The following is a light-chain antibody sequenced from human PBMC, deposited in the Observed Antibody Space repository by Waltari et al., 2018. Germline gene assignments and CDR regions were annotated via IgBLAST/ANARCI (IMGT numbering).Light chain of an antibody. CDR3: QQLNSYPRGLFT. CDR2: AAS. Sequence: IQLTHSPSSLSASVGDRVTLTFLASQGIHSHLAWYQQKPGKAPKPLIYAASTLQSGVPSRFSGSGSGTDFTLTICSLQPEDCATYYGQQLNSYPRGLFTFGPGTKVDIK. J-gene: IGKJ3*01. CDR1: QGIHSH. V-gene: IGKV1-9*01.